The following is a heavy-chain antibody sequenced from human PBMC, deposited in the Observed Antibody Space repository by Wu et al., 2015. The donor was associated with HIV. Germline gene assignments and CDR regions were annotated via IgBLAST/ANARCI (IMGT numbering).Heavy chain of an antibody. Sequence: QVQLVQSGAEVKKPGASVKVSCKASGYTFTSYGITRVRQAPGQGLEWMGWISGYNAKTNYAQNLQDRVTMTTDTSTSTAYMELRSLKSDDTAVYYCVRDQQWPPEYYHYYGMDVWGQGTTITVSS. CDR1: GYTFTSYG. V-gene: IGHV1-18*01. J-gene: IGHJ6*02. D-gene: IGHD6-19*01. CDR3: VRDQQWPPEYYHYYGMDV. CDR2: ISGYNAKT.